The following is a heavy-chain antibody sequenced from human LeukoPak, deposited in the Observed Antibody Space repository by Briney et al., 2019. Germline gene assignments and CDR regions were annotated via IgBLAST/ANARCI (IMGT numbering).Heavy chain of an antibody. CDR3: ARVRGSYSFDY. V-gene: IGHV3-33*01. CDR1: GFTFSSYG. Sequence: GRSLRLSCAASGFTFSSYGMHWVRQAPGKGLEWVAVIWYDGSNKYYADSVKGRFTISRDNAKNSLFLQMNSLRAEDTAIYYCARVRGSYSFDYWGQGTLVTGSS. J-gene: IGHJ4*02. CDR2: IWYDGSNK. D-gene: IGHD1-26*01.